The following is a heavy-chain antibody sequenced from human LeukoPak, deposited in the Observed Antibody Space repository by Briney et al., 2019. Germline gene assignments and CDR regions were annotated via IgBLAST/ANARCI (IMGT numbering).Heavy chain of an antibody. CDR2: IKPNSGGT. CDR1: GYTFTGYY. V-gene: IGHV1-2*02. Sequence: ASVKVSCKASGYTFTGYYMHWVRQAPGQGLEWMGWIKPNSGGTNYAQKFQSRVTMTRDTSISTAYMELSRLRSDDTAVYYCARVGSTMVRGAPNYWGQGTLVTVSS. J-gene: IGHJ4*02. CDR3: ARVGSTMVRGAPNY. D-gene: IGHD3-10*01.